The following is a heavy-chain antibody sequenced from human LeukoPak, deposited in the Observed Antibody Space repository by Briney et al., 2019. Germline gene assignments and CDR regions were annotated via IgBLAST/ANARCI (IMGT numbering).Heavy chain of an antibody. V-gene: IGHV3-23*01. CDR1: GLTFSSYS. D-gene: IGHD6-13*01. J-gene: IGHJ4*02. CDR3: AKDAAGPEY. Sequence: GGSLRLSCVVSGLTFSSYSMSWVRQAPGKGLEWVSGISASGGDTWYPDSVKGRFTISRDNPKNTLFLQMNSLRVEDTAIYYCAKDAAGPEYWGQGTRVTVSS. CDR2: ISASGGDT.